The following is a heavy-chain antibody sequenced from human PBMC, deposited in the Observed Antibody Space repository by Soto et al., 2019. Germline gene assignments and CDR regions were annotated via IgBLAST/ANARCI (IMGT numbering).Heavy chain of an antibody. Sequence: GGSLRLSCAASGFTFSTYAMSWVRQAPGKGLEWVSGISGSGDRAYYADSVNGPFTISRDNSKSMLYLQMNSLRAEDTAVYYFTTGWWGELLFYYWGQGTLVTVAS. CDR2: ISGSGDRA. J-gene: IGHJ4*02. CDR1: GFTFSTYA. D-gene: IGHD3-10*01. CDR3: TTGWWGELLFYY. V-gene: IGHV3-23*01.